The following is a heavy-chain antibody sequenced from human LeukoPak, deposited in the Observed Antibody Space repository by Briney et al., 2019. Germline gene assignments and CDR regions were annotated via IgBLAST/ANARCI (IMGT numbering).Heavy chain of an antibody. CDR3: ARGRIAAAGKRRRTYWFDP. CDR2: MNPNSGNT. J-gene: IGHJ5*02. V-gene: IGHV1-8*01. D-gene: IGHD6-13*01. CDR1: GYTFTSYD. Sequence: ASVKVSCKASGYTFTSYDINWVRQATGQGLEGMGWMNPNSGNTGYAQKFQGRVTMTRNTSISTAYMELSSLRSEDTAVYYCARGRIAAAGKRRRTYWFDPWGQGTLVTVSS.